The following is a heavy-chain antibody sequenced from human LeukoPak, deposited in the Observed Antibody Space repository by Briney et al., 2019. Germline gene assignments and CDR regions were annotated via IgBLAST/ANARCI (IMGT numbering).Heavy chain of an antibody. CDR2: ISGSGGST. CDR1: GFTFSSYA. J-gene: IGHJ4*02. Sequence: WGSLRLSCAASGFTFSSYAMSWVRQAPGKVLEWVSAISGSGGSTYYADSVEGRFTISRDNSKNTLYLQMNSLRAEDTAVYYCAKSVVVVPAAIAYFDYWGQGTLVTVSS. V-gene: IGHV3-23*01. CDR3: AKSVVVVPAAIAYFDY. D-gene: IGHD2-2*02.